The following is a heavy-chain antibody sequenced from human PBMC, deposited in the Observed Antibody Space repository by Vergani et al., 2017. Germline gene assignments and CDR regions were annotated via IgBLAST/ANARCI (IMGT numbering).Heavy chain of an antibody. CDR3: AGHSTVEWLVKLGWIDP. J-gene: IGHJ5*02. CDR1: GASIRSSNYY. V-gene: IGHV4-39*01. Sequence: QLQLQESGPGLVKPSATLSLTCSVSGASIRSSNYYWGWLRQPPGKGLEWIASIYYSGSTYYNPSLKSRVTISVYTSKNQFSLKLSSVTAADTAVYFCAGHSTVEWLVKLGWIDPWGQGILVTVSS. CDR2: IYYSGST. D-gene: IGHD6-19*01.